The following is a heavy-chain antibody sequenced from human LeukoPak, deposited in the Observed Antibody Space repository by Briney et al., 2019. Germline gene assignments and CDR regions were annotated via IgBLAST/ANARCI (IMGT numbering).Heavy chain of an antibody. CDR2: IGTAGDT. CDR3: VRGGGSFDY. CDR1: GFPFSTYD. Sequence: PGGSLRLSCAASGFPFSTYDMHWVRQAPGRGLEWVSAIGTAGDTYYAVSVKGRFTISRENAKNSLYLQMNSLRAEDTAVYYCVRGGGSFDYWGQGTLVTVSS. D-gene: IGHD3-16*01. V-gene: IGHV3-13*01. J-gene: IGHJ4*02.